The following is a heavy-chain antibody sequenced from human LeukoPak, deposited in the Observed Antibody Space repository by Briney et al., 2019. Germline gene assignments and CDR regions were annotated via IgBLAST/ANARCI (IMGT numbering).Heavy chain of an antibody. CDR3: GASVRAGYGLLDS. CDR1: GFTFSSYA. J-gene: IGHJ4*02. V-gene: IGHV3-64*01. CDR2: IRIYEEDT. Sequence: GGSLRLSCAASGFTFSSYAVHSVRHAPGKGLEYVSAIRIYEEDTYYANSVKGRVTISRENSKNTLYLQMWSLRDEDLAVYYCGASVRAGYGLLDSWGQGTQVAVSS. D-gene: IGHD5-18*01.